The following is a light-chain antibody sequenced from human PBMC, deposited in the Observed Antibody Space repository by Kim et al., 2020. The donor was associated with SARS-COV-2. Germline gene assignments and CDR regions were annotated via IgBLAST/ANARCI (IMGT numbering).Light chain of an antibody. Sequence: NFMLTQPPSVSGSPGTTVTISCTRSSGSIASFYVQWFQQRPGSAPTTVIYGANGRPSGIPDRFSASVAQSSGSASLTISGLKTEDEADYYCQSSDSTNLWVFGGGTQLTVL. V-gene: IGLV6-57*03. CDR3: QSSDSTNLWV. J-gene: IGLJ3*02. CDR1: SGSIASFY. CDR2: GAN.